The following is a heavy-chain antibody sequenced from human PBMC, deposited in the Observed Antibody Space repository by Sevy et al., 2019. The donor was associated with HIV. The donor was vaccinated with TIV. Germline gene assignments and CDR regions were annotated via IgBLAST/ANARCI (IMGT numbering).Heavy chain of an antibody. CDR1: GFSLSDYY. Sequence: GGSLRLSCAGSGFSLSDYYMSWIRQAPGKGLEWISYISSSGTTRYYADSVRGRFTISKDNAKKSLYLQMNSLRAEDTAIYYCAGAPTVLSFDFWGQGVLVTVSS. D-gene: IGHD4-17*01. CDR3: AGAPTVLSFDF. V-gene: IGHV3-11*01. CDR2: ISSSGTTR. J-gene: IGHJ4*02.